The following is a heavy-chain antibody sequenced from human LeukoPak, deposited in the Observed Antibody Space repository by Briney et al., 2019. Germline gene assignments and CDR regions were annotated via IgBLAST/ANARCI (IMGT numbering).Heavy chain of an antibody. CDR2: ISVYNGNT. CDR1: GYTFTSYG. CDR3: ARAPTPHYYDSSGYYLKD. J-gene: IGHJ4*02. V-gene: IGHV1-18*01. Sequence: ASVKVSCKASGYTFTSYGISWVRQAPGQGLEWMGWISVYNGNTNYAQKLQGRVTMTTDTSTSTAYMELRSLRSDDTAVYYCARAPTPHYYDSSGYYLKDWGQGTLVTVSS. D-gene: IGHD3-22*01.